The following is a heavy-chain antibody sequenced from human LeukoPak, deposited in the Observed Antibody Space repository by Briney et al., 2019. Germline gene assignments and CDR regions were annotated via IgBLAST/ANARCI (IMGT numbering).Heavy chain of an antibody. CDR3: ARTYYYDSSGSRAYDY. CDR1: GYSFTSYW. CDR2: IYPGDSDT. Sequence: GEPLKISCKGSGYSFTSYWIGWVRQMPGKGLEWMGIIYPGDSDTRYSPSFQGQVTISADKSISTAYLQWSSLKASDTAMYYCARTYYYDSSGSRAYDYWGQGTLVTVSS. V-gene: IGHV5-51*01. D-gene: IGHD3-22*01. J-gene: IGHJ4*02.